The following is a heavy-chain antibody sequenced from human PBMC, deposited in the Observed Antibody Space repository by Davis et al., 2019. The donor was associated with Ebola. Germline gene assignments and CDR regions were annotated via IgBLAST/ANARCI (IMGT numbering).Heavy chain of an antibody. CDR2: ISGFNTNT. J-gene: IGHJ4*02. CDR1: GYTFTSYG. Sequence: ASVKVSCKSSGYTFTSYGLVWVRQAPGLGLEWMGWISGFNTNTNFAQKFQGRVTVPKDTSTNTAYMDLRSLTSDGTAIYYCARAPNYDVLTGTSSYYFDYWGQGTLVTVSS. V-gene: IGHV1-18*04. D-gene: IGHD3-9*01. CDR3: ARAPNYDVLTGTSSYYFDY.